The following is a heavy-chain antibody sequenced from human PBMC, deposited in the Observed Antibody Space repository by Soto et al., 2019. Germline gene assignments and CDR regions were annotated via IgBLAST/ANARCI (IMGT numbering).Heavy chain of an antibody. V-gene: IGHV3-21*01. CDR3: ARVRTTNDAFEI. D-gene: IGHD3-10*01. J-gene: IGHJ3*02. CDR1: GFTFSTYN. CDR2: ISSSSSYI. Sequence: EVQRVESGGGLVKPGGSLRLSCVASGFTFSTYNMNWVRQAPGKGLEWVSSISSSSSYIYYADSMKGRFTISRDNAKNSLYLQMSSLRAEDTAVYYCARVRTTNDAFEIWGQGTLVTVSS.